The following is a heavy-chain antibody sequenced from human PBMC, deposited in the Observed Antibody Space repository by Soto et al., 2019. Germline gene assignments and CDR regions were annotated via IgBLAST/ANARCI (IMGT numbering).Heavy chain of an antibody. CDR1: GFTFSSDA. CDR3: AKGFQCRAYYGDYYFDY. Sequence: GGSLRLSCAASGFTFSSDAMRWVRQAPGRGLEWVSAISGSVGSTYYADSVKGRFTISRDNSKNTLYLQMNSLRAEDTAVYYCAKGFQCRAYYGDYYFDYWGQGTLVTVSS. J-gene: IGHJ4*02. CDR2: ISGSVGST. D-gene: IGHD4-17*01. V-gene: IGHV3-23*01.